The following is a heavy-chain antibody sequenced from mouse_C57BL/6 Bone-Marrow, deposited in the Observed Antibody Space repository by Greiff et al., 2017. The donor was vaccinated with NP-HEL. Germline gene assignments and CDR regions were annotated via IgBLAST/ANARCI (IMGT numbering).Heavy chain of an antibody. Sequence: QVQLQQSGPELVKPGASVKISCKASGYAFSSSWMNWVKQRPGKGLEWIGRFYPGDGDTNYNGKFKGKATLTADKSSSTAYMQLSSLTSEDSAVYFCARGNYYGSSYYFDYWGQGTTLTVSS. CDR1: GYAFSSSW. CDR2: FYPGDGDT. D-gene: IGHD1-1*01. V-gene: IGHV1-82*01. J-gene: IGHJ2*01. CDR3: ARGNYYGSSYYFDY.